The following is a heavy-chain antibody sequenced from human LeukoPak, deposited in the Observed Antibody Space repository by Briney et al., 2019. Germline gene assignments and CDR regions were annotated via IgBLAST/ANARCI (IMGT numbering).Heavy chain of an antibody. Sequence: GGSLRLSCAASGFTFSSYSMNWVRQAPGKGLEWVSSISSSSSYIYYADSVKGRFTISRDNAKNSLYLQMNSRRAEDTAVYYCARGVSLPYDFWEKSWFDPWGQGTLVTVSS. CDR1: GFTFSSYS. CDR2: ISSSSSYI. V-gene: IGHV3-21*01. J-gene: IGHJ5*02. D-gene: IGHD3-3*01. CDR3: ARGVSLPYDFWEKSWFDP.